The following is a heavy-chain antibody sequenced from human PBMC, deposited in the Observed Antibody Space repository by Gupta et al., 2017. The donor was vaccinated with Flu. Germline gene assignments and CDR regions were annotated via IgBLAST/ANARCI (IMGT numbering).Heavy chain of an antibody. Sequence: EVQLLESGGGLVQPGGSLRLSCAASGFPFSRYAMSWVRQAPGKELEWVSAIDSSGYYTYYADSVKGRYTISRDNSRNTLFLQVSDLTAEDTAIYYCAKGSSGGRPYYFDYWGQGALVTVSS. D-gene: IGHD3-22*01. V-gene: IGHV3-23*01. CDR1: GFPFSRYA. CDR2: IDSSGYYT. J-gene: IGHJ4*02. CDR3: AKGSSGGRPYYFDY.